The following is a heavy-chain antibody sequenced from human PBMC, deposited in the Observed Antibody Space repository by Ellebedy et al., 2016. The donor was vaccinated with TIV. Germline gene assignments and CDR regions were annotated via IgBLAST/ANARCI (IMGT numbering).Heavy chain of an antibody. CDR2: ISGSGDRT. Sequence: GESLKISCAVSGLPFRSNAMNWVRQAPGKGLEWVSSISGSGDRTYYADSVKGRFTVSKDNSKDTLYLQMNSLRAEDTAVYYCAKDSGSGSFWGQGTLVTVSS. J-gene: IGHJ4*02. V-gene: IGHV3-23*01. CDR3: AKDSGSGSF. CDR1: GLPFRSNA. D-gene: IGHD3-10*01.